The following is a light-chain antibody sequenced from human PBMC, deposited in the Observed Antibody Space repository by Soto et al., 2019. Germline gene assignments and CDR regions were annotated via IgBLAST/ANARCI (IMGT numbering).Light chain of an antibody. V-gene: IGLV1-40*01. CDR3: QSYDSSLITYV. CDR1: SSNIGAGYD. Sequence: QSVLTQPPSVSGAPGQRVTISCTGSSSNIGAGYDVHWYQRLPGTPPKLLIYGNTNRPSGVPDRFSGSKSDTSASLAITGLQAEDEADYYCQSYDSSLITYVFGTGTKLTVL. CDR2: GNT. J-gene: IGLJ1*01.